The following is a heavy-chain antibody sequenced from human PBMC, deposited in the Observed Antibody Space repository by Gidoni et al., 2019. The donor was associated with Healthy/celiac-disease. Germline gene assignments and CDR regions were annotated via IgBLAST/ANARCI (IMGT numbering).Heavy chain of an antibody. J-gene: IGHJ4*02. CDR1: GFTFSSYS. D-gene: IGHD3-22*01. CDR3: ARDRITMIVVVSALDY. CDR2: ISSSSSYI. Sequence: EVQLVESGGGLVKPGGSLRLSCAASGFTFSSYSMNWVRQAPGKGLEWVSSISSSSSYIYYADSVKGRFTISRDNAKNSLYLQMNSLRAEDTAVYYCARDRITMIVVVSALDYWGQGTLVTVSS. V-gene: IGHV3-21*01.